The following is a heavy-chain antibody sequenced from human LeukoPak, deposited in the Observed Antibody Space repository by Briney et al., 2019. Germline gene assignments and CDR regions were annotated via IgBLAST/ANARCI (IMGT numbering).Heavy chain of an antibody. Sequence: GASVKVSCKASGGTFSSYAISWVRQAPGQGLEWMGGIIPIFGTANYAQKFQGRVTITADESTSTAYMELSSPRSEDTAVYYCARAGVTMIVVDYFDYWGQGTLVTVSS. CDR3: ARAGVTMIVVDYFDY. D-gene: IGHD3-22*01. J-gene: IGHJ4*02. CDR1: GGTFSSYA. V-gene: IGHV1-69*13. CDR2: IIPIFGTA.